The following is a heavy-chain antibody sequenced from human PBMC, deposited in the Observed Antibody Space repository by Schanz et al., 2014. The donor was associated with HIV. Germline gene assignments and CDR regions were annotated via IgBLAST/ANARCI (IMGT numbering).Heavy chain of an antibody. V-gene: IGHV1-46*01. CDR2: INPSGGST. CDR1: GYTFTTYY. Sequence: QVQLAQSGAEVKKPGASVKVSCKASGYTFTTYYMHWVRQAPGQGLEWMGIINPSGGSTSYAQKFQGRVTMTRDTSTSTVYMQLSSLRSEDTAVYYCARSETIAARPVWYFDLWGRGTLVTVSS. J-gene: IGHJ2*01. CDR3: ARSETIAARPVWYFDL. D-gene: IGHD6-6*01.